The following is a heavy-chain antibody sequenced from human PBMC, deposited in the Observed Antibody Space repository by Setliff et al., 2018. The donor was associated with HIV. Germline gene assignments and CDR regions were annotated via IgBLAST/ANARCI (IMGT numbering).Heavy chain of an antibody. CDR3: AKEDQRVTSVDY. Sequence: SETLSLTCAVYGGSFSDYYWSWFRQSPGKGLEWIGESKYRGNTNYNAPLKSRFTISRDNSKNTLFLQMNSLRSEDTAVYYCAKEDQRVTSVDYWGQETPVTVSS. D-gene: IGHD2-2*01. J-gene: IGHJ4*02. CDR1: GGSFSDYY. CDR2: SKYRGNT. V-gene: IGHV4-34*01.